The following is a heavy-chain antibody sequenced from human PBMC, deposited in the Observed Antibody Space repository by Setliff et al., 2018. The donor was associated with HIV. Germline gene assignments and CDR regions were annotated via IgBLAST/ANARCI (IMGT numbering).Heavy chain of an antibody. D-gene: IGHD6-13*01. CDR2: TSYDGRNK. CDR1: GFSFSTYA. J-gene: IGHJ6*03. V-gene: IGHV3-30*03. Sequence: GGSLRLSCAASGFSFSTYAMHWVRQAAGKGLEWVAVTSYDGRNKHYADSVKGRLTISRDNSNNTLYLQMNSLRVEDTAVYYCARVGAAAGRYYYYHYMDVWGKGTTVTVSS. CDR3: ARVGAAAGRYYYYHYMDV.